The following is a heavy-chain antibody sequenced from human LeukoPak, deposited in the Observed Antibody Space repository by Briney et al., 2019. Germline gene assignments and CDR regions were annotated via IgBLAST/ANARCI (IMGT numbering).Heavy chain of an antibody. D-gene: IGHD3-10*01. CDR2: INHSGST. J-gene: IGHJ4*02. CDR3: ARVVYYGSGSYYDY. V-gene: IGHV4-34*01. Sequence: SETLSLTCAVYGGSFSGYYWSWIRQPPGKGLEWIGEINHSGSTNYNPSLKSRVTISVDTSKNQFSLQLSSVTAADTAVYYCARVVYYGSGSYYDYWGQGTLVTVSS. CDR1: GGSFSGYY.